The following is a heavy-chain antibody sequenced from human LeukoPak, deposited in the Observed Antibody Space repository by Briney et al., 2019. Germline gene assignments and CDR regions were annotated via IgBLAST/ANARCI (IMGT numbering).Heavy chain of an antibody. CDR2: ISWNSGSI. V-gene: IGHV3-9*01. CDR1: GFTFDDYA. CDR3: ARSGSSSTYYYYYMDV. Sequence: GGSLRLSCAASGFTFDDYAMHWVRQAPGKGLEWVSGISWNSGSIGYADSVKGRFTISRDNAKNSLYLQMNSLRAEDTAVYYCARSGSSSTYYYYYMDVWGKGTTVTVSS. D-gene: IGHD6-6*01. J-gene: IGHJ6*03.